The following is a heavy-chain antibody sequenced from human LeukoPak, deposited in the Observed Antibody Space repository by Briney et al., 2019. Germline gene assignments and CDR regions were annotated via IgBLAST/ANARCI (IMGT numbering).Heavy chain of an antibody. D-gene: IGHD6-13*01. V-gene: IGHV3-30*01. J-gene: IGHJ4*02. Sequence: GGSLRLSCAASGFTFSSYAMHWVRQAPGKGLEWVAVISYDGSNKYYADSVKGRFTISRDNYKNTLYLQMNSLRAEDTAVYYCAAQQQLRYWGQGTLVTVSS. CDR1: GFTFSSYA. CDR2: ISYDGSNK. CDR3: AAQQQLRY.